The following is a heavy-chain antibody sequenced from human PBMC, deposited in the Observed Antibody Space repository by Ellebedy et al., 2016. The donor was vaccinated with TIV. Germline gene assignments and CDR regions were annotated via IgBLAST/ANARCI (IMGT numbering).Heavy chain of an antibody. D-gene: IGHD1-14*01. CDR2: ISNSGGST. Sequence: GESLKISCTASGFDFSRNAITWVRQAPGKGLEWVSSISNSGGSTFYAASVKGRFAISRDNSKNTLYLQMDSLRAEDTAIYYCAKDRNPATVPYWYFDIWGRGTLVTVSS. CDR3: AKDRNPATVPYWYFDI. CDR1: GFDFSRNA. J-gene: IGHJ2*01. V-gene: IGHV3-23*01.